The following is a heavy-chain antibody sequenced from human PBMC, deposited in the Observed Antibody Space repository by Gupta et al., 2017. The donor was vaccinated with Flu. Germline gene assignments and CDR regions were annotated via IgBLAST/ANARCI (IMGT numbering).Heavy chain of an antibody. CDR2: ISGSGDTT. D-gene: IGHD3-22*01. J-gene: IGHJ4*02. V-gene: IGHV3-23*01. CDR3: FYDSSGYYLDY. Sequence: WVRQAPGKGLEWVSNISGSGDTTNYADSVKGRFTISRDISRNTLYLQMNSLRAEDTAVYYCFYDSSGYYLDYWGQGTLVTVSS.